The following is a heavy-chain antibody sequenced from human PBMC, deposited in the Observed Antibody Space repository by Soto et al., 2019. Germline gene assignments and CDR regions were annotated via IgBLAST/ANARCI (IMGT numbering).Heavy chain of an antibody. CDR2: ISWNSGTI. Sequence: PGGSLRLSCGASGFTFDEYGMHWVRQAPGKGLEWVSGISWNSGTIGYADSVKGRFAISRDNAKNSLYLQMSSLRAEDTALYYCAKSTGATANGMDVWGQGTTVTVSS. CDR3: AKSTGATANGMDV. D-gene: IGHD2-21*02. J-gene: IGHJ6*02. CDR1: GFTFDEYG. V-gene: IGHV3-9*01.